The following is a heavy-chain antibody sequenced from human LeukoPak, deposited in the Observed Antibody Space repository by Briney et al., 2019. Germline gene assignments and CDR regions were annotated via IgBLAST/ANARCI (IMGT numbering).Heavy chain of an antibody. CDR1: AASISSSSHH. V-gene: IGHV4-39*01. CDR3: ARHAVEGKWLQFYYFNF. Sequence: SETLSLTCTISAASISSSSHHWGWIRQSPGKGLEWIGSIYYGQTIYYNPSLNSRVTISVVTSKDQFTLQLNSVTAADTAVYYCARHAVEGKWLQFYYFNFWGQGSLVTVSS. CDR2: IYYGQTI. D-gene: IGHD5-24*01. J-gene: IGHJ4*02.